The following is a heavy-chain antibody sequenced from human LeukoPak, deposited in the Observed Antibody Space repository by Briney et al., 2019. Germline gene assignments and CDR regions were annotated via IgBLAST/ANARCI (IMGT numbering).Heavy chain of an antibody. J-gene: IGHJ4*02. CDR3: TTDHPSN. CDR1: GFTFSNAW. V-gene: IGHV3-15*01. CDR2: IKRKIDGETT. Sequence: GGSLRLSCAASGFTFSNAWMTWVRQAPGKGLDWVGRIKRKIDGETTDYAAPVKGRFTISRDDSKNTLYLQMDSLKTEDTAVYYCTTDHPSNWGQGTLATVSS.